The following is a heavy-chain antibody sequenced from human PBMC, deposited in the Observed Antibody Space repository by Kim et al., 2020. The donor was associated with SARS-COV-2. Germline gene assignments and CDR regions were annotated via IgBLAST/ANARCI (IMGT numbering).Heavy chain of an antibody. CDR2: VNGDGTVH. J-gene: IGHJ5*01. CDR3: ARVVCGSPGCRGRDGFDS. CDR1: GSIFTDFW. Sequence: GGSLRLSCTASGSIFTDFWMTWVRQAPGKGLEWVANVNGDGTVHHYMDSVKGRFTVSRDNTKNSIYLQMETLRADDTALYYCARVVCGSPGCRGRDGFDSGGQGTLVTVSS. V-gene: IGHV3-7*03. D-gene: IGHD2-2*01.